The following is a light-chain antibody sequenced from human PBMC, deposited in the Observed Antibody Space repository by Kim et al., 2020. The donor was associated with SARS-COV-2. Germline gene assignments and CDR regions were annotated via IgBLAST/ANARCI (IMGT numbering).Light chain of an antibody. CDR3: QSYDSSLSGYVV. J-gene: IGLJ2*01. CDR2: GNS. CDR1: SSNMGAGYD. V-gene: IGLV1-40*01. Sequence: DTISCTGISSNMGAGYDVLGYQQLPGTAPTLLSYGNSNRPSGVPDRFSGSKSGTSASLAITGLQAEDEADYYCQSYDSSLSGYVVFGGGTQLTVL.